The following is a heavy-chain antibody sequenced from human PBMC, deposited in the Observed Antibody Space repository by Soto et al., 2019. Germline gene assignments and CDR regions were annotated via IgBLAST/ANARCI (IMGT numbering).Heavy chain of an antibody. D-gene: IGHD3-9*01. Sequence: QVQLQESGPGLVKPSQTLSLTCSVSGASISRDDYYWSWVRQHPGKGLEWIAYIYSSGNSYYNPAISSRVAISLDTSKNQFSLRLSSVTAADTGVYYCASALTGDYVGFAYWGQGTPATVSS. CDR3: ASALTGDYVGFAY. J-gene: IGHJ4*02. CDR1: GASISRDDYY. CDR2: IYSSGNS. V-gene: IGHV4-31*03.